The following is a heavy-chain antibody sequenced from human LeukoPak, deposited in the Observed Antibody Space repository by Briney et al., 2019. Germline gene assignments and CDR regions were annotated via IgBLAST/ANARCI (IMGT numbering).Heavy chain of an antibody. D-gene: IGHD6-13*01. CDR1: GYTFTSYD. J-gene: IGHJ6*02. CDR3: ARGGYSSSPGFHPMTITVMDV. Sequence: GASVKVSCKASGYTFTSYDINWVRQATGQGLEWMGWMNPNSGNTGYAQKFQGRVTMTRNTSISTAYMELSSLRSEDTAVYYCARGGYSSSPGFHPMTITVMDVWGQGTTVTVSS. V-gene: IGHV1-8*01. CDR2: MNPNSGNT.